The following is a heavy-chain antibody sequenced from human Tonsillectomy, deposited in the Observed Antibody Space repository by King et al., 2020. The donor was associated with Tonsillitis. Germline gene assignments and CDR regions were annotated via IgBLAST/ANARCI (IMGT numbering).Heavy chain of an antibody. CDR3: AHARGGGNSPFFYY. V-gene: IGHV2-5*02. J-gene: IGHJ4*02. D-gene: IGHD4-23*01. CDR2: IYWDDDK. CDR1: GFSLSTTLVG. Sequence: TLKESGPTLVKPTQTLTLTCSFSGFSLSTTLVGVAWIRQPPGKALEWLALIYWDDDKRYIPSLKTRLTITKDTSKNQVVLTMNNMDPVDTATYYCAHARGGGNSPFFYYWGQGTLVTVSS.